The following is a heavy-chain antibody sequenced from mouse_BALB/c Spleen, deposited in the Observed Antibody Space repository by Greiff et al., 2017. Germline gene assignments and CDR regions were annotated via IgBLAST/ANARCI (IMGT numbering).Heavy chain of an antibody. V-gene: IGHV7-3*02. D-gene: IGHD1-2*01. CDR2: IRNKANGYTT. CDR1: GFTFTDYY. Sequence: EVKLMESGGGLVQPGGSLRLSCATSGFTFTDYYMSWVRQPPGKALEWLGFIRNKANGYTTEYSASVKGRFTISRDNSQSILYLQMNNLRAEDSATYYCARDGYPFAYWGQGTLVTVSA. CDR3: ARDGYPFAY. J-gene: IGHJ3*01.